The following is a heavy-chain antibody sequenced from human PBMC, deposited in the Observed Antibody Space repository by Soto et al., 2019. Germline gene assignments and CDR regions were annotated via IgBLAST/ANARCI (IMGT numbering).Heavy chain of an antibody. D-gene: IGHD3-22*01. CDR3: ANADPLYYYDSSGPYP. CDR1: GFTFSSYG. J-gene: IGHJ5*02. CDR2: ISYDGSNK. V-gene: IGHV3-30*18. Sequence: ESGGGVVQPGRSLRLSCAASGFTFSSYGMHWVRQAPGKGLEWVAVISYDGSNKYYADSVKGRFTISRDNSKNTLYLQMNSLRAEDTAVYYCANADPLYYYDSSGPYPWGQGTLVTVSS.